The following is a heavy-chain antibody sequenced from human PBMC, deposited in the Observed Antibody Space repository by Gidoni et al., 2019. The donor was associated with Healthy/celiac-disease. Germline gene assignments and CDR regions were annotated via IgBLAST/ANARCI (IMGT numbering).Heavy chain of an antibody. D-gene: IGHD2-2*02. CDR2: IHYSGST. CDR1: GGSISSSSYS. Sequence: QLQLQESGPGLVKPSETLSLTCTVSGGSISSSSYSWGWIRQPPGKGLEWIGSIHYSGSTYYNPSLKSRVTISVDTSKNQFSLKLSSVAAADTAVYYCARHRCSSTSCYIVWYFDLWGRGTLVTVSS. V-gene: IGHV4-39*01. CDR3: ARHRCSSTSCYIVWYFDL. J-gene: IGHJ2*01.